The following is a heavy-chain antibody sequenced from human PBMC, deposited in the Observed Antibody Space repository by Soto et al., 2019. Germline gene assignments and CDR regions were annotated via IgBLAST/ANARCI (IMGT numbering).Heavy chain of an antibody. CDR1: GDSITTSSFL. Sequence: QLRESGPRLVKPSETLTLTCTVSGDSITTSSFLWAWVRQPPGKGLEWIANINNSGRTNYNPSLKSRSTISVDTSKNQFSLPLTSVAAADTATYYCATERGRRPVMAVAGTLLWCQGTLVIVYS. CDR3: ATERGRRPVMAVAGTLL. J-gene: IGHJ4*02. V-gene: IGHV4-39*01. D-gene: IGHD6-19*01. CDR2: INNSGRT.